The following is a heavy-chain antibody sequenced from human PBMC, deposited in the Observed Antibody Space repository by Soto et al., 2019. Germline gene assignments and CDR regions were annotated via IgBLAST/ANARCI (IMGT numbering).Heavy chain of an antibody. CDR3: ARDRYFYDSAGYYRTLDS. CDR1: GGSFNNDY. J-gene: IGHJ5*01. D-gene: IGHD3-22*01. CDR2: IFHSGIT. Sequence: SETLSLTCTISGGSFNNDYCTWSRQSPGKGLEWIGYIFHSGITDYNPSVKSRVTISIDKSKNLFSLKLTSVTAADTAVYYCARDRYFYDSAGYYRTLDSWGQGILVTVSS. V-gene: IGHV4-59*01.